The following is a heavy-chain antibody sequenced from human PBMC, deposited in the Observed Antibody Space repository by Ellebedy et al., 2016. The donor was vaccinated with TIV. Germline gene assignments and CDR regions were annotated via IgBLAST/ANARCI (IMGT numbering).Heavy chain of an antibody. D-gene: IGHD3-9*01. CDR2: IYYSGRT. Sequence: MPSETLSLTCTVSGDSISSTTYSWGWIRQTPGRGLEWSATIYYSGRTYYNPSLKSGVTISIEEPTNQFSLKMTSVTAADTAVYYCARGKFIDWSLPPAFDYWGQGTLVTVSS. CDR3: ARGKFIDWSLPPAFDY. J-gene: IGHJ4*02. V-gene: IGHV4-39*07. CDR1: GDSISSTTYS.